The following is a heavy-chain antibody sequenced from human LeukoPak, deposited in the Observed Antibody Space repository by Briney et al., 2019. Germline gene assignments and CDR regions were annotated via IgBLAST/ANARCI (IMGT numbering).Heavy chain of an antibody. V-gene: IGHV4-34*01. D-gene: IGHD6-13*01. Sequence: PSETLSLTCAVYGGSFSGYYWSWIRQPPWKGLEWIGEINHSGSTNYNPSLKSRVTISVDTSKNQFSLKLSSVTAADTAVYYCARQGGYSSSPDFWGQGTLVTVSS. CDR2: INHSGST. CDR3: ARQGGYSSSPDF. CDR1: GGSFSGYY. J-gene: IGHJ4*02.